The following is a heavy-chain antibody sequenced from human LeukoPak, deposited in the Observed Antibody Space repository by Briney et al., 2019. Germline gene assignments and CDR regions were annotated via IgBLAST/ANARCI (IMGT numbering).Heavy chain of an antibody. V-gene: IGHV1-8*01. Sequence: ASVKVSCKASGYTFTSYDINWVRQATGQGLEWMGWMNPNSGNTGYAQKFQGRVTMTRNTSISTAYMELSSLRSEDTAVYYCARGLGNVLLWFGESLWGQGTLVSVSS. CDR1: GYTFTSYD. CDR2: MNPNSGNT. CDR3: ARGLGNVLLWFGESL. D-gene: IGHD3-10*01. J-gene: IGHJ4*02.